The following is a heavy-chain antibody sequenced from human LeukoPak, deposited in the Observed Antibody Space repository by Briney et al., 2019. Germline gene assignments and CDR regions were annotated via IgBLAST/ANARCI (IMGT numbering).Heavy chain of an antibody. J-gene: IGHJ6*02. V-gene: IGHV3-30*18. Sequence: LRLSCAASGFTFSSYGMHWVRQAPGKGLEWVAVISYDGSNKYYADSVKGRFTISRDNSKNTLYLQMNSLRAEDTAVYYCAKDSRYSSSWTRITLYYYYGMDVWGQGTTVTVSS. D-gene: IGHD6-13*01. CDR2: ISYDGSNK. CDR1: GFTFSSYG. CDR3: AKDSRYSSSWTRITLYYYYGMDV.